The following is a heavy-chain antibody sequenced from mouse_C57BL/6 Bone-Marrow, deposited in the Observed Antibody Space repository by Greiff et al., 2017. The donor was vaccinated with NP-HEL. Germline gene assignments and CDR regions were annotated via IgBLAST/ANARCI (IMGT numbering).Heavy chain of an antibody. D-gene: IGHD2-10*01. Sequence: EVQRVESGGGLVKPGGSLKLSCAASGFTFSDYGMHWVRQAPEKGLDWVAYISSGSSTIYYADTVTGRFTITRDNAKNTLFLQMTSLRSEDTAMYYCARAGKTLQFADWGQGTLVTVSA. CDR3: ARAGKTLQFAD. CDR2: ISSGSSTI. CDR1: GFTFSDYG. J-gene: IGHJ3*01. V-gene: IGHV5-17*01.